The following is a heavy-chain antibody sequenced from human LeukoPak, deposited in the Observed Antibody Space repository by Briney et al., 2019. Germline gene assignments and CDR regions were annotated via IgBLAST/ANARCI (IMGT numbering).Heavy chain of an antibody. CDR2: IIPIFGTA. J-gene: IGHJ6*04. CDR3: ARASYCSGGSCYSDDYYGMDV. V-gene: IGHV1-69*13. D-gene: IGHD2-15*01. Sequence: RASVKASCKASGGTFSSYAISWVRQAPGQGLEWMGGIIPIFGTADYAQKFQGRVTITADESTSTAYMELSSLRSEDTAVYYCARASYCSGGSCYSDDYYGMDVWGKGTTVTVSS. CDR1: GGTFSSYA.